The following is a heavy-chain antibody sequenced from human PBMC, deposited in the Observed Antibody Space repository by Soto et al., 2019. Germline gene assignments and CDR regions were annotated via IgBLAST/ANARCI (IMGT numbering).Heavy chain of an antibody. V-gene: IGHV3-23*01. Sequence: EVQLLESGGGLVQPGGSLRLSCAASGFTFSSYAMSWVRQAPGKGLEWVSAISGSGGSTYYADSVKGRFTISRDNSKNTLYLQMHSLKADDTAVYYCANRFGVIIGLVITPTDAFAIWGQGTMVTVSS. J-gene: IGHJ3*02. CDR1: GFTFSSYA. CDR3: ANRFGVIIGLVITPTDAFAI. D-gene: IGHD3-3*01. CDR2: ISGSGGST.